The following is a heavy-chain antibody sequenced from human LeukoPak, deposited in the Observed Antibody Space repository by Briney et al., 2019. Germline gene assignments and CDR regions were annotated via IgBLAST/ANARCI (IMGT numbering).Heavy chain of an antibody. Sequence: PSETLSLTCTVSGGSIGSYYWSWIRQPPGKGLEWIGYIYYSGSTNYNPSLKSRVTISVDTSKNQFSLKLSSVTAADTAVYYCARSIYGDYSYWGQGTLVTVSS. D-gene: IGHD4-17*01. CDR1: GGSIGSYY. V-gene: IGHV4-59*08. J-gene: IGHJ4*02. CDR2: IYYSGST. CDR3: ARSIYGDYSY.